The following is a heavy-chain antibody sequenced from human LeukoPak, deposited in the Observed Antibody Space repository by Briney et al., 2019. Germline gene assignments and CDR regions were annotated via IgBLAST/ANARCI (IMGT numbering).Heavy chain of an antibody. Sequence: SETLSLTCAVYGASLSGYYWSWVRHPPGKGLGWVGEINHSGSTNYNPSLKSRVTISVDTHKNHFSLRLSAVTAAETAVYCCARTHYDFWSGYYNYWGQGTMVTVSS. CDR1: GASLSGYY. CDR3: ARTHYDFWSGYYNY. CDR2: INHSGST. D-gene: IGHD3-3*01. V-gene: IGHV4-34*01. J-gene: IGHJ4*02.